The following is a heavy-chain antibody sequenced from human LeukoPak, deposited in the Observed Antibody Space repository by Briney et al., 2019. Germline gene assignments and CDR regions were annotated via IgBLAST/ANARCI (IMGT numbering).Heavy chain of an antibody. CDR3: ARDGQDIVVVPAAHRAYYFDY. V-gene: IGHV3-30-3*01. Sequence: GGSLRLSCAASGFTFSSYAMHWVRQAPGKGPEWVAVISYDGSNKYYADSVKGRFTISRDNSKNTLYLQMNSLRAEDTAVYYCARDGQDIVVVPAAHRAYYFDYWGQGTLVTVSS. J-gene: IGHJ4*02. D-gene: IGHD2-2*01. CDR1: GFTFSSYA. CDR2: ISYDGSNK.